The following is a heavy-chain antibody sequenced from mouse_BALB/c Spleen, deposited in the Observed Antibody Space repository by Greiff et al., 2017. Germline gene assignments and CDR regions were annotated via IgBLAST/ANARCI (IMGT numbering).Heavy chain of an antibody. CDR3: ARVDDYDAMDY. V-gene: IGHV5-6-3*01. CDR1: GFTFSSYG. J-gene: IGHJ4*01. CDR2: INSNGGST. Sequence: EVQLQESGGGLVQPGGSLKLSCAASGFTFSSYGMSWVRQTPDKRLELVATINSNGGSTYYPDSVKGRFTISRDNAKNTLYLQMSSLKSEDTAMYYCARVDDYDAMDYWGQGTSVTVSS.